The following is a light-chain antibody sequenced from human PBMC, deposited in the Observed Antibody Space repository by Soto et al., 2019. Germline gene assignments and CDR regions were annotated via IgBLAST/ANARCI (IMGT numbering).Light chain of an antibody. J-gene: IGLJ3*02. CDR3: VLYMGGGLWV. Sequence: QTVVTQEPSFSVSPGTTVTLTCGLSSGSVSTAYYPSWYQQTPGQAPRALIYNTNTRSSGVPDRFSGSILGDKAALTITGDQADDESDYYCVLYMGGGLWVFGGGTKLTVL. CDR2: NTN. V-gene: IGLV8-61*01. CDR1: SGSVSTAYY.